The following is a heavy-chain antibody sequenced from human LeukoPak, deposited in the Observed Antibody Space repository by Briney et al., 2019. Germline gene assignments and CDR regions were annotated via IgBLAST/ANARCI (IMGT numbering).Heavy chain of an antibody. V-gene: IGHV4-39*01. Sequence: SETLSLTCTVSGGSISSSSYYWGWIRQPPGKGLEWIGSIYYSGSTYYNPSLKSRVTISVDTSKNQFSLKLSSVTAADTAVYYCARHRDGSGLLNLYFDYWGQGTLVTVSS. CDR1: GGSISSSSYY. J-gene: IGHJ4*02. CDR3: ARHRDGSGLLNLYFDY. D-gene: IGHD3-10*01. CDR2: IYYSGST.